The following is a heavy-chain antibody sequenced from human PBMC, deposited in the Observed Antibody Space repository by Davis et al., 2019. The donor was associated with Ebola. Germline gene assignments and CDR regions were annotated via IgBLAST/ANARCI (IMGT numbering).Heavy chain of an antibody. J-gene: IGHJ4*02. CDR3: ARDVGSGSSIYYFDY. V-gene: IGHV1-18*01. CDR2: ISAYNGNT. Sequence: ASVKVSCKASGYTFTSYGISWVRQAPGQGLEWMGWISAYNGNTNYAQKFQGRVTITADKSTSTAYMELSSLRSEDTAMYYCARDVGSGSSIYYFDYWGQGTLVTVSS. CDR1: GYTFTSYG. D-gene: IGHD3-10*01.